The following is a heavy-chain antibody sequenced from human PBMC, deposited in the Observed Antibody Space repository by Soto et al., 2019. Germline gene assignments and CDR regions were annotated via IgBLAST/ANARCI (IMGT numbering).Heavy chain of an antibody. CDR1: GFTVGSNY. D-gene: IGHD3-10*01. V-gene: IGHV3-53*01. CDR2: IYRGGST. CDR3: EIEKPAAVHYYFYGLEV. Sequence: GGSLRLSCAASGFTVGSNYMSWFRQAPGKGLEWVSVIYRGGSTYYADSVKGRFTISRDNSKNTLYLQMDSLRAEETDLYYFEIEKPAAVHYYFYGLEVWGQRTTATAS. J-gene: IGHJ6*02.